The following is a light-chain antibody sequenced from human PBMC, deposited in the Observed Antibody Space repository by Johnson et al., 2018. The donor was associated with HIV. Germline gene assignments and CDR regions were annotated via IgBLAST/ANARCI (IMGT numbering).Light chain of an antibody. CDR1: TSNIGKNY. Sequence: QLVLTQPPSVSAAPGQKVTISCSGSTSNIGKNYVSWYQQLPGTAPKLLIYENNKRPSGIPDRFSGSKSGTSATLGITGLRTGDEAGYYCGTWDTSLSVYVFGTWTKVTVL. CDR2: ENN. V-gene: IGLV1-51*02. J-gene: IGLJ1*01. CDR3: GTWDTSLSVYV.